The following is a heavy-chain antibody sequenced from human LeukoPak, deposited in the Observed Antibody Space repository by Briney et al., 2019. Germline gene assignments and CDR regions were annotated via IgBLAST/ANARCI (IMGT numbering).Heavy chain of an antibody. CDR2: IYYSGST. CDR1: GGSISSYY. D-gene: IGHD3-10*01. CDR3: ERGGGPLAARLPFDY. J-gene: IGHJ4*02. V-gene: IGHV4-59*01. Sequence: SETLSLTCTVSGGSISSYYWSWIRQPPGRGLEWIGYIYYSGSTNYNPSLKSRVTISVDTSKNQFSLKLGSVTAADTAVYYCERGGGPLAARLPFDYWGQGTLVTVSS.